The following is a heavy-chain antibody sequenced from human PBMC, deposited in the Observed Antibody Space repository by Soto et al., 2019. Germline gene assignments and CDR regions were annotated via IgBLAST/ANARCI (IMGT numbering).Heavy chain of an antibody. CDR1: GYTFTSYG. J-gene: IGHJ6*03. CDR3: ARFGCSSTSCYTHVYYYYYMDV. D-gene: IGHD2-2*02. CDR2: ISAYNGNT. V-gene: IGHV1-18*01. Sequence: ASVKVSCKASGYTFTSYGISWVRQAPGQGLEWMGWISAYNGNTSYAQKLQGRVTMTTDTSTSTAHMELRSLRSDDTAVYYCARFGCSSTSCYTHVYYYYYMDVWGKGTKVTVSS.